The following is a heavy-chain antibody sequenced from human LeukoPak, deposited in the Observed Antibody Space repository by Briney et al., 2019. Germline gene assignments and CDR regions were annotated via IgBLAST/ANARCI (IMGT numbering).Heavy chain of an antibody. V-gene: IGHV4-59*01. CDR3: ARASLAAAGKYYFEY. CDR1: GVSISSYY. CDR2: VHYSGTT. D-gene: IGHD6-13*01. Sequence: SETLSLTCTVSGVSISSYYWSWIRQPPGKGLEWIGYVHYSGTTNYNPSLKSRVTISIDTSKTQFSLRLSSVTAADTAVCYCARASLAAAGKYYFEYWGQGTLVTVSS. J-gene: IGHJ4*02.